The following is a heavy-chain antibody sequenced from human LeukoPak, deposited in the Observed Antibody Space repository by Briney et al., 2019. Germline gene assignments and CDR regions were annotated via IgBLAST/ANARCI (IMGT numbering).Heavy chain of an antibody. CDR1: GGSISSSNW. Sequence: PSGTLSLTCAVSGGSISSSNWWSWVRQPPGKGLEWIGEIYHSGSTNYNPSLKSRVTISVDTSKNQFSLKLSSMTAADTAVYYCAGGRITMIVVDDAFDIWGQGTMVTVSS. CDR3: AGGRITMIVVDDAFDI. J-gene: IGHJ3*02. V-gene: IGHV4-4*02. D-gene: IGHD3-22*01. CDR2: IYHSGST.